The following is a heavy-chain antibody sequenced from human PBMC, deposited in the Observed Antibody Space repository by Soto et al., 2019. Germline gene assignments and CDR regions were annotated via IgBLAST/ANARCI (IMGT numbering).Heavy chain of an antibody. V-gene: IGHV4-30-4*01. CDR2: IYRSATT. J-gene: IGHJ5*01. D-gene: IGHD7-27*01. CDR3: ARGRYCLTGRCFPNWFDS. Sequence: SETLSLTCSVSGDSISNLDYFWAWIRQTPGQALEYIGYIYRSATTYYNPSFESRVAISVDTSKSQFSLNVTSVTAADTAVYFCARGRYCLTGRCFPNWFDSWGQGALVTVSS. CDR1: GDSISNLDYF.